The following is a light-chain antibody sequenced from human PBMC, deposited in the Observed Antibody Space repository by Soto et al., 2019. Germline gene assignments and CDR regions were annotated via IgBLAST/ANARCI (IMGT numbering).Light chain of an antibody. CDR2: DAS. CDR1: QSISSW. CDR3: QQYNSYSRT. Sequence: GDRVTITCRASQSISSWLARYQQKPGKAPKLLIYDASSLESGVPSRVSGSGSGTEFTLTISSLQPDDFATYYCQQYNSYSRTFGEGTKVEIK. V-gene: IGKV1-5*01. J-gene: IGKJ1*01.